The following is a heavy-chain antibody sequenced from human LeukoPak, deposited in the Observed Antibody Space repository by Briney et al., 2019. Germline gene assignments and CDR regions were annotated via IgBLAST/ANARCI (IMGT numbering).Heavy chain of an antibody. D-gene: IGHD3-16*01. CDR1: GFTFSSYS. V-gene: IGHV3-21*01. Sequence: GGSLRLSCAASGFTFSSYSMNWVRQAPGKGLEWVSSISSSSSYIYSADSVKGRFTISSDNAKNLLYLQMNSLRAEDTAVYYCARDGLHLGLGAFDIWGQGTMVTVSS. CDR2: ISSSSSYI. J-gene: IGHJ3*02. CDR3: ARDGLHLGLGAFDI.